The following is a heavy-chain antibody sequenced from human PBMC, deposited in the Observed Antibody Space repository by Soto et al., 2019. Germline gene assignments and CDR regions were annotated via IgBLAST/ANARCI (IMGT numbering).Heavy chain of an antibody. CDR2: ISGSGGST. V-gene: IGHV3-23*01. J-gene: IGHJ5*02. Sequence: GGSLRLSCAASGFTFSSYAMSWVRQAPGKELERVSAISGSGGSTYYADSVKGRFTISRDNSKNTLYLQMNSLRAEDTAVYYCAKISPRCSGGSCYPNWFDPWGQGTLVTVSS. D-gene: IGHD2-15*01. CDR1: GFTFSSYA. CDR3: AKISPRCSGGSCYPNWFDP.